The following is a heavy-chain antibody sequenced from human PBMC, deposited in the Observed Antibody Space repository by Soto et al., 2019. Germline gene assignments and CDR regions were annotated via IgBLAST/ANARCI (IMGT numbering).Heavy chain of an antibody. V-gene: IGHV4-31*03. J-gene: IGHJ4*02. D-gene: IGHD2-8*01. CDR3: ARIGSEDAKRCTNGVRSD. CDR1: GGSISSGGYY. CDR2: IYYSGST. Sequence: SETLSLTCTVSGGSISSGGYYWSWIRQHPGKGLEWIGYIYYSGSTYYNPSLKSRVTISVDTSKNQFSLKLSSLTAADTAVYYCARIGSEDAKRCTNGVRSDWGQGTLVTVSS.